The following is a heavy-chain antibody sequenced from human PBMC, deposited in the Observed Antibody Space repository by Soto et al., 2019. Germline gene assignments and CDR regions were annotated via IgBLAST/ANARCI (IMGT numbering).Heavy chain of an antibody. CDR1: GGSFSGYY. CDR3: ARGQFTMVRGVLYYYYGMDV. Sequence: PSETLSLTCAVYGGSFSGYYWSWIRQPPGKGLEWIGEINHSGSTNYNPSLKSRVTISVDTSKNQFSLKLSSVTAADTAVYYCARGQFTMVRGVLYYYYGMDVWGQGTTVTVSS. V-gene: IGHV4-34*01. D-gene: IGHD3-10*01. J-gene: IGHJ6*02. CDR2: INHSGST.